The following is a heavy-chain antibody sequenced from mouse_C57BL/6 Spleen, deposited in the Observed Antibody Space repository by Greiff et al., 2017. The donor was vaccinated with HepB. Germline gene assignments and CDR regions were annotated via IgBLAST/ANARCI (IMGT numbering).Heavy chain of an antibody. Sequence: VQLKQPGAELVKPGASVKMSCKASGYTFTSYWITWVKQRPGQGLEWIGDIYPGSGSTNYNEKFKSKATLTVDTSSSTAYMQLSSLTSEDSAVYYCARYPVVEAMDYWGQGTSVTVSS. CDR1: GYTFTSYW. CDR2: IYPGSGST. D-gene: IGHD1-1*01. J-gene: IGHJ4*01. V-gene: IGHV1-55*01. CDR3: ARYPVVEAMDY.